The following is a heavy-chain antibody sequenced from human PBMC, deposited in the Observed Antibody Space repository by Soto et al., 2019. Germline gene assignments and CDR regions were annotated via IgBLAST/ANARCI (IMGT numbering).Heavy chain of an antibody. Sequence: QVQLVQSGTEVKKPGASLKVSCKASGYTSTNYGIAWGRQAPGQGLEWMGWISVYSGKTNYAQNVQVRLTMTTDTSTSTAYMELTNLRSDDTAVYYCARASGYLAHSPSVAYFDPWGQGTLVTVSS. D-gene: IGHD6-25*01. CDR2: ISVYSGKT. CDR1: GYTSTNYG. J-gene: IGHJ5*02. V-gene: IGHV1-18*01. CDR3: ARASGYLAHSPSVAYFDP.